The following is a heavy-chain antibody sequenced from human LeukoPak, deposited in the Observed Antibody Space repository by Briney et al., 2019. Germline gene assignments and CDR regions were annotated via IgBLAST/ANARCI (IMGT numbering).Heavy chain of an antibody. Sequence: SSETLSLTCTASAGSISSYYWSWIRQPPGKGLEWIGYIYYSGSTNYNPSLKSRVTISVDTSKNQFSLKLSSVTAADTAVYYCARARAIFGVVIIPPYMDVWGKGTTVSVSS. D-gene: IGHD3-3*01. CDR1: AGSISSYY. V-gene: IGHV4-59*01. CDR3: ARARAIFGVVIIPPYMDV. J-gene: IGHJ6*03. CDR2: IYYSGST.